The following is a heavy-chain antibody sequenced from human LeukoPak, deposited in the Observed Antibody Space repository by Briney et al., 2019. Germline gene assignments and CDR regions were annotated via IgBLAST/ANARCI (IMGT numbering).Heavy chain of an antibody. Sequence: GGSLRLSCAASGFTVSTYWMHWVRQAPGTGLVWVSRIKSDGSNSNYAGCVKGRFTISIDNAKNTLYLQMNSLRAEDTAVYHCVRVGGRSSIGGDCWGQGTLVTVSS. V-gene: IGHV3-74*01. J-gene: IGHJ4*02. D-gene: IGHD3-10*01. CDR3: VRVGGRSSIGGDC. CDR1: GFTVSTYW. CDR2: IKSDGSNS.